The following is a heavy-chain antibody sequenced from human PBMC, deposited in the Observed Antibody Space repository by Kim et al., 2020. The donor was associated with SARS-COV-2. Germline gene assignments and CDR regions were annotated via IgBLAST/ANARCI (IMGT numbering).Heavy chain of an antibody. CDR1: GYTFTSYY. J-gene: IGHJ5*02. V-gene: IGHV1-46*01. D-gene: IGHD3-22*01. Sequence: ASVKVSCKASGYTFTSYYVHWVRRAPGEGLEWMGIINPGGGSTNYAQKFQGRVTMTRDTSTSTVYMELSSLRSEDTAVYYCARGRGDYYDSGGLRDWFDPWGQGTLVTVS. CDR2: INPGGGST. CDR3: ARGRGDYYDSGGLRDWFDP.